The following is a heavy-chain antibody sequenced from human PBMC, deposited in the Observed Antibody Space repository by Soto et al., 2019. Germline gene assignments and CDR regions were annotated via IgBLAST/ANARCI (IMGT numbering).Heavy chain of an antibody. D-gene: IGHD2-2*01. CDR2: IYYSGST. V-gene: IGHV4-59*01. Sequence: SETLSLTCTVSGGSISSYYWSWIRQPPGKGLEWIGYIYYSGSTNYNPSLKSRVTISVDTSKNQFSLKLSSVTAADTAVYYCAREWAEDIVVVPPAGGNWFDPWGQGTLVTVSS. CDR1: GGSISSYY. CDR3: AREWAEDIVVVPPAGGNWFDP. J-gene: IGHJ5*02.